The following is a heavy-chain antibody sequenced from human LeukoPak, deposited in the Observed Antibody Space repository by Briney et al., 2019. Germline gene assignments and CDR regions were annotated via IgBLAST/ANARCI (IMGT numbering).Heavy chain of an antibody. V-gene: IGHV3-15*07. J-gene: IGHJ4*02. Sequence: GGSLRLSCVASGFSFYSARMNWVRQAPGKGLKWVGQIKTNSEGGTTVHAAAVKGRFTISRDDSTSTLYLQMNSLRIGDTGIYYCTSDLTEAARRGWARDYWGQGTLVAVSS. D-gene: IGHD6-6*01. CDR1: GFSFYSAR. CDR2: IKTNSEGGTT. CDR3: TSDLTEAARRGWARDY.